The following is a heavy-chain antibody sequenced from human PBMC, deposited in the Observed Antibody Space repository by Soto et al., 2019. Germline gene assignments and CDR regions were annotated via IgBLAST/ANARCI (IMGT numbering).Heavy chain of an antibody. CDR3: ARNSFISGDDDSYYLDY. V-gene: IGHV1-3*01. Sequence: QVYLVQSGAEVKKPGASVNVSCKASGYTFTRYAMHWVRQAPGQRPEWMGWINPGNGDTKYSENLQGRVTFARDTSASTTYMELGSLRSEDTAVYFCARNSFISGDDDSYYLDYWGQGTPVTVPS. CDR2: INPGNGDT. D-gene: IGHD2-21*02. CDR1: GYTFTRYA. J-gene: IGHJ4*02.